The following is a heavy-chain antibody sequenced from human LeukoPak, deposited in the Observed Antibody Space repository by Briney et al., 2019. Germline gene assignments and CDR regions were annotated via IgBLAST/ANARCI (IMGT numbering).Heavy chain of an antibody. Sequence: GGSLRLSCAASGFTFSSYWMHWVRQAPGKGLVWVSRINTDGSSTSYADSVKGRFTISRDNAKNTLYLQMNSLRAEDTAVYYCARLKYSSSSGDYWGQGTLVTVSS. D-gene: IGHD6-6*01. CDR1: GFTFSSYW. V-gene: IGHV3-74*01. CDR2: INTDGSST. CDR3: ARLKYSSSSGDY. J-gene: IGHJ4*02.